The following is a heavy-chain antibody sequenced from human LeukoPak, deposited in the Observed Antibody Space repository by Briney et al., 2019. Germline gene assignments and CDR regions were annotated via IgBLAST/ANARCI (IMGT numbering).Heavy chain of an antibody. CDR2: VSPDGNLA. J-gene: IGHJ4*02. V-gene: IGHV3-74*01. CDR1: GFTLNSSW. CDR3: ARDLSFSPDH. Sequence: GGSLRLSCAGSGFTLNSSWMHWVRQAPGKGPVWVAHVSPDGNLANYADSVKGRFIISRDNAKNTLFLQMNSLRAEDTAVYYCARDLSFSPDHWGQGTLVTVSS.